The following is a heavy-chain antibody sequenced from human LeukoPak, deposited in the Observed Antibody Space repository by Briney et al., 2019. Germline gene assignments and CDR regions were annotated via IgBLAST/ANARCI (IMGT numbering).Heavy chain of an antibody. CDR2: IIPIFGTA. CDR3: ARGTGGGDCYCLGY. D-gene: IGHD2-21*02. J-gene: IGHJ4*02. V-gene: IGHV1-69*13. Sequence: EASVKVSCKASGGTFSSYAISWVRQAPGQGLEWMGGIIPIFGTANYAQKFQGRVTITADESTSTAYMELSSLRFEDTAVYYCARGTGGGDCYCLGYWGQGTLVTVSS. CDR1: GGTFSSYA.